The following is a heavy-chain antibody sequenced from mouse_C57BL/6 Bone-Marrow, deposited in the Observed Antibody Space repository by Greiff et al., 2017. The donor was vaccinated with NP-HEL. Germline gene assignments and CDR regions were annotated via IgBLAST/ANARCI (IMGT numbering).Heavy chain of an antibody. J-gene: IGHJ3*01. V-gene: IGHV14-1*01. CDR1: GFTFTNYY. CDR3: SARTAVVATRAWFAY. Sequence: EVQLQQSGAELVRPGASVKLSCTASGFTFTNYYMNWVKQRPEQGLEWIGRIDPEDGDTEYAPKFKGKATLTADTSSNTAYLQLSSLTSEDAAVYYCSARTAVVATRAWFAYWGQGTLVTVSA. CDR2: IDPEDGDT. D-gene: IGHD1-1*01.